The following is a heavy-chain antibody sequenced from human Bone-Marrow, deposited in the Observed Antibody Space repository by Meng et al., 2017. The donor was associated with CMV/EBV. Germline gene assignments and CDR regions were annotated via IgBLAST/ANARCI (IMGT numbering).Heavy chain of an antibody. V-gene: IGHV1-69*05. Sequence: SVKVSCKASGYTFTSYDINWVRQATGQGLVWMGGIIPIFDTANYAQKFQDRVTITTDESTSTAYMELSSLRSEDTAVYYCARDGVGNLGWGFNYYYGMDVWGQGTTVTVSS. CDR2: IIPIFDTA. CDR1: GYTFTSYD. D-gene: IGHD3/OR15-3a*01. J-gene: IGHJ6*02. CDR3: ARDGVGNLGWGFNYYYGMDV.